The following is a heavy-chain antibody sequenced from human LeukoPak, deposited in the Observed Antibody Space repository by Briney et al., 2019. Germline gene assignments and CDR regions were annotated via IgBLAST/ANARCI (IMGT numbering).Heavy chain of an antibody. Sequence: GGSLRLSCAASGFTFSCYAMSWVRQAPGKGLEWVSTISGSGSGGSTYYADSVKGRFTISRDNSKDTLYLQMNSLRAEDTAVYYCAKLLAVTNSYYSNYWGQGTLVTVSS. CDR3: AKLLAVTNSYYSNY. J-gene: IGHJ4*02. D-gene: IGHD6-19*01. CDR2: ISGSGSGGST. CDR1: GFTFSCYA. V-gene: IGHV3-23*01.